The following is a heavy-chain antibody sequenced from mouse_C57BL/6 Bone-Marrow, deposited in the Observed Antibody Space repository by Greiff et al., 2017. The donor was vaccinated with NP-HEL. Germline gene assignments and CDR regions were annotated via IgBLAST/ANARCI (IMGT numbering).Heavy chain of an antibody. CDR2: GPGLEWIG. Sequence: QVQLQQSGPELARPWASVPISCQAFYTFSRRVHFAIRDTNYWMQWVKQRPGPGLEWIGALSPGHGYTSYNQKFKGKATLTADKSSSTAYMQLSSLTSEDSAVYYCAWVGFITGYFDVWGTGTTVTVSS. CDR3: SEDSAVYYCAWVGFITGYFDV. V-gene: IGHV1-87*01. CDR1: YTFSRRVH. J-gene: IGHJ1*03. D-gene: IGHD1-1*01.